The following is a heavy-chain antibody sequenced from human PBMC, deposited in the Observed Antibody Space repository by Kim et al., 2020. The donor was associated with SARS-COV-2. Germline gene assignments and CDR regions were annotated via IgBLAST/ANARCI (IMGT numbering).Heavy chain of an antibody. Sequence: NQSLKGGVTISVDTSKNQFSLKLSSVTAADTAVYYCARGRKMGATRYFDPWGQGTLVTVSS. CDR3: ARGRKMGATRYFDP. J-gene: IGHJ5*02. V-gene: IGHV4-34*01. D-gene: IGHD1-26*01.